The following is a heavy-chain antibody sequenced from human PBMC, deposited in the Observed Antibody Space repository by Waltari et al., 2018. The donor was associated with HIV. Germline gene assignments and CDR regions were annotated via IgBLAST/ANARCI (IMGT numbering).Heavy chain of an antibody. CDR3: ARESVPFDY. J-gene: IGHJ4*02. CDR2: IKQDGSEK. Sequence: EVQLVESGGGLVQPGGSLRLSCAASGFPFSSYWMSWVRQAPGKGLEWVANIKQDGSEKYYVDSVKGRFTISRDNAKNSLYLQMNSLRAEDTAVYYCARESVPFDYWGQGTLVTVSS. V-gene: IGHV3-7*01. D-gene: IGHD3-3*01. CDR1: GFPFSSYW.